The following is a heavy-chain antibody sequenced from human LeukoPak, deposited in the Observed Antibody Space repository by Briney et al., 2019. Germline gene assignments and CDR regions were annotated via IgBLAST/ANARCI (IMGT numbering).Heavy chain of an antibody. CDR3: AILSWDGRGSFY. CDR1: GFTFSTYS. CDR2: IRRNGENT. D-gene: IGHD2/OR15-2a*01. Sequence: PGGSLRLSCAASGFTFSTYSMSWVRQAPGKGLEWVSAIRRNGENTYYADSVRGRFTISRDNSRGTLSLQMNSLRADDTAVYFCAILSWDGRGSFYWGQGTLVSVSS. V-gene: IGHV3-23*01. J-gene: IGHJ4*02.